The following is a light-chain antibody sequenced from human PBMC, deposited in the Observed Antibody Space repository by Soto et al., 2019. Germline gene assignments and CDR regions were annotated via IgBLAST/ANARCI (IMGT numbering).Light chain of an antibody. J-gene: IGLJ1*01. CDR3: QSYDSRLSGYV. CDR2: GNC. Sequence: QCVLTPPPSLSGAPGQRVTISCTGSNSNMWAGYDVHWYQQLPGTAPKLPIYGNCNRPSGVPDRFSGSKSGTSASLAITGLQAEDEADYYCQSYDSRLSGYVYGTGTKVNV. V-gene: IGLV1-40*01. CDR1: NSNMWAGYD.